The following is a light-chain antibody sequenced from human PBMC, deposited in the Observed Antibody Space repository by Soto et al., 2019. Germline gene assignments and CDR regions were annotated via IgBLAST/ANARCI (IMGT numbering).Light chain of an antibody. J-gene: IGLJ1*01. Sequence: QSVLTQPPSASGTPGQRVAFSCSGSSSNIGANTVNWYQQLPGAAPKLLIHSHSQRPSGVPDRFSGSKSGTSASLAISGLQSDDEADYYCAAWDDSLNGYVFGTGTKVT. CDR2: SHS. V-gene: IGLV1-44*01. CDR3: AAWDDSLNGYV. CDR1: SSNIGANT.